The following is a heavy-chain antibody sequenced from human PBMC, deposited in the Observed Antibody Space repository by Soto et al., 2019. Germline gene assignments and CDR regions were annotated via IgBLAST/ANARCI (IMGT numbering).Heavy chain of an antibody. V-gene: IGHV1-2*02. CDR1: GYTFTGYY. D-gene: IGHD3-22*01. J-gene: IGHJ6*02. CDR2: INPNSGGT. Sequence: ASVKVSCKASGYTFTGYYMHWVRQAPGQGLELMEWINPNSGGTNYAQKFQGRVTMTRDTSISTAYMELSRLRSDDTAVYYCARLPYYDSSGYHGMDVWGQGTTVTVSS. CDR3: ARLPYYDSSGYHGMDV.